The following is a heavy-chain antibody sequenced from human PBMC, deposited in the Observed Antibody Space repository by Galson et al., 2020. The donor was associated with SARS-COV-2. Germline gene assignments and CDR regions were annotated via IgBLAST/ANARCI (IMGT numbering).Heavy chain of an antibody. D-gene: IGHD3-22*01. J-gene: IGHJ5*02. CDR1: GGSISSGGYS. Sequence: SETLSLTCAVSGGSISSGGYSWSWIRQPPGKGLEWIGYIYYSGTTYYNPSLKSRVTISVDTSKNQFSLKLSSVTAADTAVYYCARVGDYYDSSGYDLNWFDPGGQGTLVTVSS. CDR2: IYYSGTT. CDR3: ARVGDYYDSSGYDLNWFDP. V-gene: IGHV4-30-4*07.